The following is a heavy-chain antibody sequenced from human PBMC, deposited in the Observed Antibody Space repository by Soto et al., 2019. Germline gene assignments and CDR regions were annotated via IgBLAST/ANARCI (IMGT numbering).Heavy chain of an antibody. CDR3: AKGQNSGTYRFYFDY. CDR2: LKQDGSEQ. CDR1: GPTFRNYW. Sequence: AGSRRRSCTASGPTFRNYWMSWVRQAPWKWLEWVANLKQDGSEQYYSDSVKGRFTISRDTAKNSLYLQMNSLRAEDTAVYHCAKGQNSGTYRFYFDYWGQGALVTVSS. D-gene: IGHD1-26*01. V-gene: IGHV3-7*03. J-gene: IGHJ4*02.